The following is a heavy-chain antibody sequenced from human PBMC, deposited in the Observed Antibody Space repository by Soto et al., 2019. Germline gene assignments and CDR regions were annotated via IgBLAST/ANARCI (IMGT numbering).Heavy chain of an antibody. Sequence: GGSLRLSCVASGFTFSNYVMSWVRQAPGKGLEWVSTISGSGDSTYYADSVKGRFTISRDNSKTTLFLQMNSLRADDTAVYYCAKDKLYYYDSSGYPLPFWLGYWGQGTLVTVSS. CDR2: ISGSGDST. V-gene: IGHV3-23*01. J-gene: IGHJ4*02. CDR3: AKDKLYYYDSSGYPLPFWLGY. D-gene: IGHD3-22*01. CDR1: GFTFSNYV.